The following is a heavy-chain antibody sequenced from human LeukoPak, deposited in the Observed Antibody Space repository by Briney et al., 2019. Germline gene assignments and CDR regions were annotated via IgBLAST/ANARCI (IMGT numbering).Heavy chain of an antibody. J-gene: IGHJ2*01. D-gene: IGHD6-19*01. CDR3: ARGPQWLVPDWYFDL. CDR1: GFTFSSYW. CDR2: IKQDGSEK. Sequence: GGSLRLSCAASGFTFSSYWMSWVRQAPGKGLEWVANIKQDGSEKYYVDSVKGRFTISRDNAKSSLYLQMNSLRAEDTAVYYCARGPQWLVPDWYFDLWGRGTLVTVSS. V-gene: IGHV3-7*01.